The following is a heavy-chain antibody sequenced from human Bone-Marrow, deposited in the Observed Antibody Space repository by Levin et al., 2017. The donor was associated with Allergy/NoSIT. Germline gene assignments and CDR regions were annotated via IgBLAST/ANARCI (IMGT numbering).Heavy chain of an antibody. CDR3: ARQSAAVPWGDDAFDI. D-gene: IGHD1-26*01. CDR1: GGSISSSNW. CDR2: IYHSGST. V-gene: IGHV4-4*02. Sequence: GSLRLSCAVSGGSISSSNWWSWVRQPPGKGLEWIGEIYHSGSTNYNPSLKSRVTISVDKSKNQFSLKLSSVTAADTAVYYCARQSAAVPWGDDAFDIWGQGTMVTVSS. J-gene: IGHJ3*02.